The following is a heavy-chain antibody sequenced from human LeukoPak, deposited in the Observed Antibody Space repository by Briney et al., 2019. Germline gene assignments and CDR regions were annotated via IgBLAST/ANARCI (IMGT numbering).Heavy chain of an antibody. J-gene: IGHJ6*01. CDR1: GLNFDDYA. Sequence: GGSLRLSCVASGLNFDDYAMHWVRQAPGKGLEWVSFISADGGSIFSADSVKGRFSISRDNSRNSLYLQMNRPRSEQTAMYYCAKESGKFDYRG. D-gene: IGHD3-10*01. CDR2: ISADGGSI. CDR3: AKESGKFDY. V-gene: IGHV3-43*02.